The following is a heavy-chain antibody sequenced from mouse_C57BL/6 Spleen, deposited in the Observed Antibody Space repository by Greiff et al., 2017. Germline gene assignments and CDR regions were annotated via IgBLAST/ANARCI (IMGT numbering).Heavy chain of an antibody. CDR3: AREGGYYRNFDY. D-gene: IGHD2-3*01. Sequence: EVQLKESGPGLVKPSQSLSLTCSVTGYSITSGYYWNWIRQFPGNKLEWMGYISYDGSNNYNPSLKNRISITRDTSKNQFFLKLNSVTTEDTATYYCAREGGYYRNFDYWGQGTTLTVSS. CDR2: ISYDGSN. V-gene: IGHV3-6*01. CDR1: GYSITSGYY. J-gene: IGHJ2*01.